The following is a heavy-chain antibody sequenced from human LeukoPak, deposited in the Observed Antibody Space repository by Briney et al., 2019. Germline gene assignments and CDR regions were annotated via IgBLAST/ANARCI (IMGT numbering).Heavy chain of an antibody. CDR3: AKRIALAGVFDY. CDR2: ISGSGGST. J-gene: IGHJ4*02. Sequence: GGSLRLSCAASGFTFSSYAMSWVRQAPGKGLGVSAISGSGGSTYYADSVKGRFTISRDNSKNTLYLQMNSLRAEDTAVYYCAKRIALAGVFDYWGQGTLVTVSS. V-gene: IGHV3-23*01. D-gene: IGHD6-19*01. CDR1: GFTFSSYA.